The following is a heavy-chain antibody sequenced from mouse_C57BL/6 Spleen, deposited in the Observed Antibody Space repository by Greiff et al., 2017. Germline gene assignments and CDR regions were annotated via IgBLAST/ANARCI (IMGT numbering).Heavy chain of an antibody. D-gene: IGHD6-5*01. CDR2: IDPETGGT. CDR3: TRRLAYSEGFAY. V-gene: IGHV1-15*01. Sequence: VKLMESGAELVRPGASVTLSCKASGYTFTDYEMHWVKQTPVHGLEWIGAIDPETGGTAYNQKFKGKAILTADKSSSTAYMELRSLTSEDSAVYYCTRRLAYSEGFAYWGQGTLVTVSA. J-gene: IGHJ3*01. CDR1: GYTFTDYE.